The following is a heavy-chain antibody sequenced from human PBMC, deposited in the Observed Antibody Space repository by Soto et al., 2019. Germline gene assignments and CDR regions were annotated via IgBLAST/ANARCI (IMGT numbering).Heavy chain of an antibody. CDR3: AKEEYSGGWYGYFDP. J-gene: IGHJ5*02. CDR1: GFTFSNYA. V-gene: IGHV3-23*01. CDR2: ISGSGDNT. Sequence: EVQLLESGGGLVQPGGSLRLSCAASGFTFSNYAMSWVRQAPGKGLEWVSGISGSGDNTYYADSVKGQFTISRDNSKNTVYLQINRLRAEDTAVYYCAKEEYSGGWYGYFDPWGQGTLVTVSS. D-gene: IGHD6-19*01.